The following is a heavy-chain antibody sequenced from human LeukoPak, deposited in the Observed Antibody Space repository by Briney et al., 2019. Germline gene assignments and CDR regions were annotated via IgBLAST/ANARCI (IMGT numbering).Heavy chain of an antibody. CDR1: GFTFNSYG. D-gene: IGHD2-2*01. Sequence: GGSLRLSCAASGFTFNSYGMSWVRQAPGKGLEWVSGISGSGGSTYYADSVKGRFTISRDNAKNSLYLQMNSLRAEDTAVYYCARRPAAKSTWFDPWGQGTLVTVSS. V-gene: IGHV3-23*01. J-gene: IGHJ5*02. CDR2: ISGSGGST. CDR3: ARRPAAKSTWFDP.